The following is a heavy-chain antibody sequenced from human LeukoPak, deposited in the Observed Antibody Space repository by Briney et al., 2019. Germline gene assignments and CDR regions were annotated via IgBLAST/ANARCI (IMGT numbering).Heavy chain of an antibody. CDR2: IYHSGST. Sequence: SGTLSLTCAVSGGSISSSNWWSWVRQPPGKGLEWIGEIYHSGSTNYNPSLKSRVTISVDKSKSQFSLKLSSVTAADTAVYYCARGRIAAAGEFDYWGQGTLVTVSS. V-gene: IGHV4-4*02. CDR1: GGSISSSNW. D-gene: IGHD6-13*01. J-gene: IGHJ4*02. CDR3: ARGRIAAAGEFDY.